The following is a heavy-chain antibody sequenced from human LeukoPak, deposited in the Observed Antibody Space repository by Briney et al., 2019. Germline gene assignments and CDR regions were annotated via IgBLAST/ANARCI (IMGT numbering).Heavy chain of an antibody. D-gene: IGHD3-9*01. V-gene: IGHV1-2*02. Sequence: ASVKVSCKASGYTFSDHFIHWVRQAPGQRPEWVGWMDPKSGGTRFAPNFQGRVTLTRDTSVSAAYMELSSLTSDDTAVYYCVRAGAFCDILGVWGPGTTVAVSS. CDR2: MDPKSGGT. CDR3: VRAGAFCDILGV. CDR1: GYTFSDHF. J-gene: IGHJ6*02.